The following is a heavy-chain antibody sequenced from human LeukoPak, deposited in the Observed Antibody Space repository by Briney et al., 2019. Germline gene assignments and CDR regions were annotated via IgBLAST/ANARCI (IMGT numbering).Heavy chain of an antibody. J-gene: IGHJ4*02. CDR2: ISYDGPNK. CDR3: ARVQGGGYRTADY. CDR1: AFTFSTYS. D-gene: IGHD6-19*01. V-gene: IGHV3-30*04. Sequence: PGGSLRLSCAASAFTFSTYSMHWVRQAPGKGLEWVAAISYDGPNKNYADSVKGRFTISRDNSKNTLFLQMNSLRGEDTAMYYCARVQGGGYRTADYWGQGTLVTVSS.